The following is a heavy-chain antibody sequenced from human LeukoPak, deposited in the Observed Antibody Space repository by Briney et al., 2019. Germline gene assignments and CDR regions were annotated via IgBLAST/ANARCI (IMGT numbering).Heavy chain of an antibody. CDR2: ISDNGDDT. D-gene: IGHD1-1*01. CDR1: GFTFNNYP. CDR3: GRDWKVDY. V-gene: IGHV3-23*01. Sequence: SGGSLRLSCAASGFTFNNYPMNWVRQAPGKGLEWVSAISDNGDDTKYAASVKGRFTISRDNSKNTLYLQMNSLRVEDTAIYYCGRDWKVDYWGQGTRVTVSS. J-gene: IGHJ4*02.